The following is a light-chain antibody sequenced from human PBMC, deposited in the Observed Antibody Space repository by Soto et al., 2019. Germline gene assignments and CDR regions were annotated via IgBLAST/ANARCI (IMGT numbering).Light chain of an antibody. J-gene: IGKJ5*01. V-gene: IGKV2-30*02. CDR2: KVS. CDR3: LQATHWSIT. CDR1: QSLVHSDGIAY. Sequence: CRSNQSLVHSDGIAYFSWFQQRPGRSPRRLIYKVSNRDSGVPARFSGSGSGTDFALKISRVEADDVGVYYCLQATHWSITFGQGTLLRL.